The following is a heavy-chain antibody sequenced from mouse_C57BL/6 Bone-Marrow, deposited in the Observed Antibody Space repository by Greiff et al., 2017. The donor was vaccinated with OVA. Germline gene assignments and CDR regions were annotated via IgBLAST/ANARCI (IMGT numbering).Heavy chain of an antibody. CDR3: ARRANCYWYFDV. CDR1: GFTFSSYG. D-gene: IGHD4-1*01. V-gene: IGHV5-6*01. J-gene: IGHJ1*03. Sequence: EVQGVESGGDLVKPGGSLKLSCAASGFTFSSYGMSWVRQTPDKRLEWVATISSGGSYTYYPDSVKGRFTISRDNAKNTLYLQMSSLKSEDTAMYYCARRANCYWYFDVWGTGTTVTVSS. CDR2: ISSGGSYT.